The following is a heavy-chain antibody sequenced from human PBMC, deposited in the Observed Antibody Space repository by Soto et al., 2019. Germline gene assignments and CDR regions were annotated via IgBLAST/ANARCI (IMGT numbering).Heavy chain of an antibody. CDR3: ARLKEYYDTAGYYKYFDY. D-gene: IGHD3-22*01. Sequence: PSETLSLTCTVSGGSISSYYWSWIRQPPGKGLEWIGYIYYSGSTNYNPSLKSRVTISVDTSKNQFSLKLSSVTAADTAVHYCARLKEYYDTAGYYKYFDYWGQGTLVPVSS. CDR1: GGSISSYY. J-gene: IGHJ4*02. CDR2: IYYSGST. V-gene: IGHV4-59*01.